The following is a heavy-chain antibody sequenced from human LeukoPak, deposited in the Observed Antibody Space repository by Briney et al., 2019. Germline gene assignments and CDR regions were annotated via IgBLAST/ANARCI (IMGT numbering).Heavy chain of an antibody. CDR1: GFTFSSYA. D-gene: IGHD3-10*01. Sequence: GGSLRLSCAASGFTFSSYAMHWVRQAPGKGLEWVAVISYDGSNKYYADSVKGRFTISRDNSKNTLYLQMNSLRAEDTAVYYCARVNGIRGVIISTRREDAFDIWGQGTMVTVSS. J-gene: IGHJ3*02. V-gene: IGHV3-30*04. CDR3: ARVNGIRGVIISTRREDAFDI. CDR2: ISYDGSNK.